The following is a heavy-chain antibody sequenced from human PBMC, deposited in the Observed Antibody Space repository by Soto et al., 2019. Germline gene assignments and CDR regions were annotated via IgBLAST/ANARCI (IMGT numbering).Heavy chain of an antibody. V-gene: IGHV3-30*03. Sequence: VQLVESGGGVVQPGRSLRLSCAASGFTFSSYGMHWVRQAPGKGLEWVAVISYDGSNKHYADSVKGRFTISRDNSKNTLYLQMNSLGAEDTAVYYCATPAHDYSNYYYYYGMDVWGQGTTVTVSS. J-gene: IGHJ6*02. CDR2: ISYDGSNK. D-gene: IGHD4-4*01. CDR3: ATPAHDYSNYYYYYGMDV. CDR1: GFTFSSYG.